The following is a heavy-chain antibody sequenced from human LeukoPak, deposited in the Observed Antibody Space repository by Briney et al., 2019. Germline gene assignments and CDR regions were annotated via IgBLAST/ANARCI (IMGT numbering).Heavy chain of an antibody. CDR1: GFTFSNHD. D-gene: IGHD3-10*01. Sequence: GGSLRLSCAAPGFTFSNHDMHWVRQAPGKGLEWVAVISYDGSNKNYADSVKGRFTISRDNSKNTLYLQLNSLRTEDTAIYYCARKAFASGNYHWFDPWGQGTLVTVSS. CDR3: ARKAFASGNYHWFDP. J-gene: IGHJ5*02. CDR2: ISYDGSNK. V-gene: IGHV3-30*03.